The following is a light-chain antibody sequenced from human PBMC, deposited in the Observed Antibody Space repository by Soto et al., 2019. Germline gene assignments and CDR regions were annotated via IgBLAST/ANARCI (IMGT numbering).Light chain of an antibody. V-gene: IGKV1-39*01. CDR3: QQSYSTLSIS. CDR2: AAS. Sequence: DIQMTQSPSSLSASVGDRVTITCRASESISRHLNWYQQKPGKAPNLLIYAASTLQNGVPSRFSGSCSGTDFTLTISRLQPEDFATYYWQQSYSTLSISFGQGTRLEIK. CDR1: ESISRH. J-gene: IGKJ5*01.